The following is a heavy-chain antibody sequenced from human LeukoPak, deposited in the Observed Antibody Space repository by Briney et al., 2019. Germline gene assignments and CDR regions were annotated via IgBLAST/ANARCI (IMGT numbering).Heavy chain of an antibody. Sequence: PGGSLRLSCAASGFTFSGSAMSWVRQAPGEGLEWVSLISYSGANSYYTDSVRGRFTISRDNSKDTLFLQMNSLRAEDTAIYYCIAQQHWGQGTLVTVSS. J-gene: IGHJ1*01. CDR3: IAQQH. V-gene: IGHV3-23*01. CDR1: GFTFSGSA. CDR2: ISYSGANS.